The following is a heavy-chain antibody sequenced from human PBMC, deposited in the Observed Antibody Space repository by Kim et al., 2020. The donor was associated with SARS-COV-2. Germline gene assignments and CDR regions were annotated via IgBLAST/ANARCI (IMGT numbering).Heavy chain of an antibody. CDR3: ARKGCSGSRCHDAFDL. J-gene: IGHJ3*01. D-gene: IGHD2-15*01. Sequence: GGSLRLSCAASGITFSNYWMSWVRQAPGKGLEWVANIKQDGGEKYYVDSVKGRFTIYRDNTKNSLYLQMNSLRAEDTALYYCARKGCSGSRCHDAFDLWGQGTMVTVSS. CDR1: GITFSNYW. CDR2: IKQDGGEK. V-gene: IGHV3-7*03.